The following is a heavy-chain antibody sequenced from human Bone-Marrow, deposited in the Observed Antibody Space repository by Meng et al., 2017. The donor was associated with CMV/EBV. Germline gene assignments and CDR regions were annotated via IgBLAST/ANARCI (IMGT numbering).Heavy chain of an antibody. CDR1: GSTFTSYD. V-gene: IGHV1-8*03. D-gene: IGHD2-2*01. CDR2: MNPNSGNT. J-gene: IGHJ4*02. Sequence: KASGSTFTSYDINWVRQATGQGLEWMGWMNPNSGNTGYAQKFQGRVTITRNTSISTAYMELSSLRSEDTAVYYCARWYCSSTSCYVDYWGQGTLVTVSS. CDR3: ARWYCSSTSCYVDY.